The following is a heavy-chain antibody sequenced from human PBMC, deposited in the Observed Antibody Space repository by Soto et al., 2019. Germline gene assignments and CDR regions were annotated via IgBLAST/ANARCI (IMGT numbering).Heavy chain of an antibody. J-gene: IGHJ4*02. D-gene: IGHD3-22*01. V-gene: IGHV3-43D*04. Sequence: AGGSLRLSCAAAGLDFEDYAMHWVRQVPGKGLEWVSLTNSDGTDSYYVDSVKGRFTISRDNAKRTLYPQMDRLRPEDTALYFCAKSLYYYDSSPLDHWGQGTLVTVSS. CDR3: AKSLYYYDSSPLDH. CDR1: GLDFEDYA. CDR2: TNSDGTDS.